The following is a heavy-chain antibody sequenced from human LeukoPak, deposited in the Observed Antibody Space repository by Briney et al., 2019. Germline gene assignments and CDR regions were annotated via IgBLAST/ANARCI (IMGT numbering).Heavy chain of an antibody. CDR2: IKGDGSEK. J-gene: IGHJ4*02. CDR1: GFTFSYYW. V-gene: IGHV3-7*03. Sequence: GGSLRLSCATSGFTFSYYWMTWVRQAPGKGLEWLANIKGDGSEKNYVASMKGRFTISRDNVNNSLYQQLNNLRVEDTAMYYCAREAAYWGQGTRVTVSS. D-gene: IGHD6-25*01. CDR3: AREAAY.